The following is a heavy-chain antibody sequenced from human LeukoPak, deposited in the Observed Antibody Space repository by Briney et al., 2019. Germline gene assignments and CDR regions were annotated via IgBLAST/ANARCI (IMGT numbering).Heavy chain of an antibody. Sequence: AGGSLRLSCAASGFTFSSYGMHWVRQAPGKGLEWVAFIRYDGSNKYYADSVKGRFTISRDNSKNTLYLQMNSLRAEDTAVYYCAKPYYGSGSYYDYWGQGTLVTVSS. CDR1: GFTFSSYG. CDR3: AKPYYGSGSYYDY. J-gene: IGHJ4*02. V-gene: IGHV3-30*02. CDR2: IRYDGSNK. D-gene: IGHD3-10*01.